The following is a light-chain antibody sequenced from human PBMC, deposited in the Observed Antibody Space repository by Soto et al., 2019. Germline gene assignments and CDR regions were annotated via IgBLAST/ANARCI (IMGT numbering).Light chain of an antibody. V-gene: IGLV1-44*01. Sequence: QSVLTQPPSGSGTPGQRVTISCSGSSSNIGRTTVNWYQQLPRTAPKLLIHSNNQRPSGVPDRFSGSKSGTSASLAISGLQSEDEADYYCAAWDDSLNGVLFGGGTKVTVL. CDR3: AAWDDSLNGVL. CDR2: SNN. CDR1: SSNIGRTT. J-gene: IGLJ2*01.